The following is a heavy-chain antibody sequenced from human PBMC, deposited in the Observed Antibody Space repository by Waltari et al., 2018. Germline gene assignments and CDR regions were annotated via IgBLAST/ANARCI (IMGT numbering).Heavy chain of an antibody. V-gene: IGHV3-15*01. CDR3: VRESFGNDI. Sequence: QLVESGGGLVKPGEPLRLSCVGSGYPFNDAWMSWVRQAPGKGLEWVGRIKREIDGGTAEYVESVKDRFTISRDDSKNTLYLQMNGLKSEDSAVYFCVRESFGNDIWGQGTLVTVSS. CDR1: GYPFNDAW. CDR2: IKREIDGGTA. D-gene: IGHD3-10*01. J-gene: IGHJ4*02.